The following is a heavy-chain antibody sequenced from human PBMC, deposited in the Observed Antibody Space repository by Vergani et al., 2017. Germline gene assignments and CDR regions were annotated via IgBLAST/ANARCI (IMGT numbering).Heavy chain of an antibody. V-gene: IGHV4-61*01. CDR1: GCSVSSGSYH. D-gene: IGHD5-12*01. J-gene: IGHJ4*02. CDR3: AREGGSEGY. Sequence: QVQLQESGPGLVKPSETLSLTCTVSGCSVSSGSYHWSWIRQPPGKGLEWIGYIYYSRSTSDNPSLKSRVTISVDTSKNQFSLKLSAVTAADTAMYYCAREGGSEGYWGQGTLVTVSS. CDR2: IYYSRST.